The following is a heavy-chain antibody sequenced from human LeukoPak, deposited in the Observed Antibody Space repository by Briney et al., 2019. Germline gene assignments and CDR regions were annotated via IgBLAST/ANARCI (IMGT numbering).Heavy chain of an antibody. CDR1: GGSISSSSYY. CDR2: IYYSGST. J-gene: IGHJ5*02. Sequence: SETLSLTCTVSGGSISSSSYYWGWIRQPPGKGLEWNGSIYYSGSTYYNPSLKSRVTISVDTSKNQFSLKLSSVTAADTVVYYCAREKIAAAGNWFDPWGQGTLVTVSS. D-gene: IGHD6-13*01. V-gene: IGHV4-39*07. CDR3: AREKIAAAGNWFDP.